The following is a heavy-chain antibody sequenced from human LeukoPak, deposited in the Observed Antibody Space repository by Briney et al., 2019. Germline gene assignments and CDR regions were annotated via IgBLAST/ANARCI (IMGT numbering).Heavy chain of an antibody. Sequence: PGGSLRLSCAASGFTFSSYSMNWVRQAPGKGLEWVSYISSSGSTIYYADSVKGRFTISRDNAKNSLYLQMNSLRAEDTAVYYCVYGSGSYISHYFDYWGQGTLVTVSS. CDR3: VYGSGSYISHYFDY. CDR2: ISSSGSTI. D-gene: IGHD3-10*01. CDR1: GFTFSSYS. J-gene: IGHJ4*02. V-gene: IGHV3-48*04.